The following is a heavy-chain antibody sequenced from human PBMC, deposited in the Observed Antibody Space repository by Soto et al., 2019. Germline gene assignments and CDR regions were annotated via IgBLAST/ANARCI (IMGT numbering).Heavy chain of an antibody. CDR3: PTTSYDSRPDF. V-gene: IGHV4-59*05. CDR2: IYYSGST. J-gene: IGHJ4*02. D-gene: IGHD3-22*01. Sequence: YATRSITCNVSAGSLYSNYWNWLRQPPGKGLEWTGSIYYSGSTYYSPSLKSRVTISVDTSKNQFSLTLSSVTAADTAVYYCPTTSYDSRPDFCGQGTLVTVS. CDR1: AGSLYSNY.